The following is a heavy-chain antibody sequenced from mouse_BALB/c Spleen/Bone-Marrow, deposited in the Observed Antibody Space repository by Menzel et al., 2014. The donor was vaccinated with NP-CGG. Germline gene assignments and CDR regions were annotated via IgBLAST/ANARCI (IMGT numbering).Heavy chain of an antibody. CDR3: ARQYGSSYFDY. Sequence: EVMLVESGGGLVKPGGSLKLSCAASGFTFSSYGMSWVRQTPEKRLEWVATISGGGSYTYYPDSVKGRLTISRDSAKNSLYLQMSSLRSEDTALYYCARQYGSSYFDYWGQGATLTVSS. CDR1: GFTFSSYG. J-gene: IGHJ2*01. CDR2: ISGGGSYT. D-gene: IGHD1-1*01. V-gene: IGHV5-9-2*01.